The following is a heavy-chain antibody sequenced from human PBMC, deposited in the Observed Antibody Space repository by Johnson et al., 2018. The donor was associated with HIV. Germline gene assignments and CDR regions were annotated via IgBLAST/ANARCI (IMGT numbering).Heavy chain of an antibody. D-gene: IGHD3-22*01. CDR1: GFIFDEYD. CDR2: ISWIGATP. CDR3: ARDTYYYDTSGYLTRPRAFDV. V-gene: IGHV3-20*04. Sequence: MLLVESGGGVARPGGSLRLSCEGSGFIFDEYDMSWVRQPPGKGLEWVSGISWIGATPRSADSVKGRFTISIDNAKAFLYLQRNSLRAEDTALYSCARDTYYYDTSGYLTRPRAFDVWGQGTMVTVSS. J-gene: IGHJ3*01.